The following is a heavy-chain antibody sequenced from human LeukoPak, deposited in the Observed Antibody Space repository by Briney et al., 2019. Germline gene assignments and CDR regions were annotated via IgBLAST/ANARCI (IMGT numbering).Heavy chain of an antibody. V-gene: IGHV1-8*01. J-gene: IGHJ4*02. Sequence: ASVKVSCKTSGYTFSSYEINWVRQAAGRGLEWVGWMNPKTGKTAYARNLQGRVTITRDTSISTAYMDLSALRSEDTAVYYCARIRPVATGLKRYYFDYWGQGTVVTVSS. D-gene: IGHD1-1*01. CDR2: MNPKTGKT. CDR3: ARIRPVATGLKRYYFDY. CDR1: GYTFSSYE.